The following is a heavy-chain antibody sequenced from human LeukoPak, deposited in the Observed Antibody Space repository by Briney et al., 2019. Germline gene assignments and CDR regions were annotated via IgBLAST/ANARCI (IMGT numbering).Heavy chain of an antibody. CDR1: GFTFRSSC. Sequence: PGGSLRLSCAASGFTFRSSCMHWVRQAPGRGLVWVSRISSDGSSTIYADSVKGRFTISRDNAKNTLYLQMNSLRAEDTAVYYCARDWGGSGPTSHDYWGQGTLVTVSS. CDR3: ARDWGGSGPTSHDY. D-gene: IGHD3-16*01. CDR2: ISSDGSST. V-gene: IGHV3-74*01. J-gene: IGHJ4*02.